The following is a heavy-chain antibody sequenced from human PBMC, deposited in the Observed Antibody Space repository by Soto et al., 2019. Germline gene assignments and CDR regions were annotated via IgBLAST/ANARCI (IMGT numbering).Heavy chain of an antibody. Sequence: QVQLQESGPGLVKPSETLSLTCSVSGDSLTSYYWTWVRKPPGKGLEWIGYIYYTGKTNYNPSLKRRLTITMDLSKNQFSLELRSLTAADTAVYYCARIILTGYYGLEPWGQGTLVIVSA. CDR1: GDSLTSYY. D-gene: IGHD3-9*01. J-gene: IGHJ5*02. CDR2: IYYTGKT. CDR3: ARIILTGYYGLEP. V-gene: IGHV4-59*01.